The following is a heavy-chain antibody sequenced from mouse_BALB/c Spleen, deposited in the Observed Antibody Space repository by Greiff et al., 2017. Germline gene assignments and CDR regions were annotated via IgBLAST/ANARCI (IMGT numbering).Heavy chain of an antibody. CDR2: ISNGGGST. CDR3: ARLDGYYFYAMDY. V-gene: IGHV5-12-2*01. J-gene: IGHJ4*01. CDR1: GFTFSSYT. D-gene: IGHD2-3*01. Sequence: EVKLVESGGGLVQPGGSLKLSCAASGFTFSSYTMSWVRQTPEKRLEWVAYISNGGGSTYYPDTVTGRFTISRDNAKNTLYLQMSSLKSEDTAMYYCARLDGYYFYAMDYWGQGTSVTVSS.